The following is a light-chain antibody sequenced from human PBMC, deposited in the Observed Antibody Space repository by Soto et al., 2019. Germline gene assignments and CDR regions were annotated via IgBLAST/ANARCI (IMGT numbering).Light chain of an antibody. J-gene: IGKJ1*01. Sequence: ERVMTQSPATLSVYRGGRATLXXRASQSISDTLAWYQQKPGQAPRXLIYGASTRTTGIPARFSGSGSGTDFTLTISGLQSEDFAVYSCQQYNDWPRTFGQGTNVDIK. CDR2: GAS. V-gene: IGKV3-15*01. CDR1: QSISDT. CDR3: QQYNDWPRT.